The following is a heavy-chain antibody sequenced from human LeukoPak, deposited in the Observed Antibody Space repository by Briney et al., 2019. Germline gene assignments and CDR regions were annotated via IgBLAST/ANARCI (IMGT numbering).Heavy chain of an antibody. CDR2: IIPIFGTA. CDR1: GGTFSSYA. D-gene: IGHD3-9*01. CDR3: ARADFDWLPTFDY. V-gene: IGHV1-69*13. J-gene: IGHJ4*02. Sequence: SVKVSRKASGGTFSSYAISWVRQAPGQGLEWMGGIIPIFGTANYAQKFQGRVTITADESTSTAYMELSSLRSEDTAVYYCARADFDWLPTFDYWGQGTLVTVSS.